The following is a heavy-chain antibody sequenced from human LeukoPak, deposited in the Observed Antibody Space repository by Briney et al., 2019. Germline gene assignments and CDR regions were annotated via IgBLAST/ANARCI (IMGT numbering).Heavy chain of an antibody. CDR3: ARVDIAVVPSTTFDY. V-gene: IGHV4-39*01. J-gene: IGHJ4*02. Sequence: SETLSLTCTVSGGSISSGAYYWGWIRQPPGKGLEWIGSINYSGTTYYNPSLKSRVTISVDTSKNQFSLRLSSVTAADTAVYYCARVDIAVVPSTTFDYWGQGTLVTVSS. CDR1: GGSISSGAYY. CDR2: INYSGTT. D-gene: IGHD2-2*01.